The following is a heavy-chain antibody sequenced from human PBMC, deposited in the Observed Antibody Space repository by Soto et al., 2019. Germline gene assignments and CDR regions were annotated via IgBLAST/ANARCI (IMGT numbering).Heavy chain of an antibody. Sequence: GGSLRLSCAASGFTFSSYAMHWVRQAPGKGLEWVAVISYDGSNKYYADSVKGRFTISRDNSKNTLYLQMNSLRAEDTAVYYCARDAYQHHFDYWGQGTLVTVSS. CDR1: GFTFSSYA. D-gene: IGHD2-2*01. CDR3: ARDAYQHHFDY. V-gene: IGHV3-30-3*01. J-gene: IGHJ4*02. CDR2: ISYDGSNK.